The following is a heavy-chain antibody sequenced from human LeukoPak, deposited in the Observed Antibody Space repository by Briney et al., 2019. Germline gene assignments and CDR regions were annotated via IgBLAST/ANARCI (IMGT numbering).Heavy chain of an antibody. J-gene: IGHJ6*02. D-gene: IGHD5-24*01. CDR2: IYYSGST. Sequence: SETLSLTCTVSGGSISSGGYYWSWIRQHPGKGLEWIGYIYYSGSTYYNPSLKSRVTISVDTSKNQFSLKLSSVTAADTAVYYCARDRGFKKMAGYYYYGMDVWGQGTTVTVSS. CDR1: GGSISSGGYY. CDR3: ARDRGFKKMAGYYYYGMDV. V-gene: IGHV4-31*03.